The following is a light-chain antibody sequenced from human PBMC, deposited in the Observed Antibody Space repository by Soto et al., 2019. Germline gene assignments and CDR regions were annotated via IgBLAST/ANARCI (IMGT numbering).Light chain of an antibody. CDR2: DAS. Sequence: EIVLTQSPATLSLSPGERATLSCRASQSISSYLAWYQHKPGQAPRLLIDDASSRATGIPARFSGSGSGTDFTLTISSLEPEDIAVYYCQYRTTFGQGTRLEIK. CDR3: QYRTT. CDR1: QSISSY. V-gene: IGKV3-11*01. J-gene: IGKJ5*01.